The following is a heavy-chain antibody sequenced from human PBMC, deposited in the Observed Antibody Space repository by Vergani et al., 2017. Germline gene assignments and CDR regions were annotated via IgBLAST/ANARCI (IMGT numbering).Heavy chain of an antibody. CDR3: ARGLTIWFGEGYGYFDY. J-gene: IGHJ4*02. Sequence: QVQLVQSGDEMKKPGASVSVSCKASGYSFTTSGISWVRQAPGQGPEWMGWINGYNANTKYAQNFQGRVTMTADTSTSTAYMELRGLRSDDTAVYYCARGLTIWFGEGYGYFDYWGQGTLVTVSS. D-gene: IGHD3-10*01. CDR1: GYSFTTSG. V-gene: IGHV1-18*01. CDR2: INGYNANT.